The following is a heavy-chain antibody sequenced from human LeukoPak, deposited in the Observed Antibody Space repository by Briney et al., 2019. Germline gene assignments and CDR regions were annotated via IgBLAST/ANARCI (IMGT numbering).Heavy chain of an antibody. V-gene: IGHV4-34*01. CDR2: INHSGST. Sequence: SETLSLTCAVHGGSFSGYYWSWIRQPPGKGLEWIGEINHSGSTNYNPSLKSRVTISVDTSKNQFSLKLSSVTAADTAVYYCARGRSYYSGYPFDPWGQGTLVTVSS. J-gene: IGHJ5*02. CDR1: GGSFSGYY. D-gene: IGHD5-12*01. CDR3: ARGRSYYSGYPFDP.